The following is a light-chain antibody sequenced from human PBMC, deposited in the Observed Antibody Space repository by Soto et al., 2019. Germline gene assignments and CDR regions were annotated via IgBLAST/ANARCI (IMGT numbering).Light chain of an antibody. CDR3: QQYENLPT. J-gene: IGKJ5*01. CDR1: QNINNY. Sequence: DIQMTQAACSLSASVGGGSTSTCQASQNINNYLNWYQQKPGRAPKILIYDASNLEAGVPSRFRGSGSGTDFTFTISRLQPEDIATYYCQQYENLPTFGQGTRLEI. V-gene: IGKV1-33*01. CDR2: DAS.